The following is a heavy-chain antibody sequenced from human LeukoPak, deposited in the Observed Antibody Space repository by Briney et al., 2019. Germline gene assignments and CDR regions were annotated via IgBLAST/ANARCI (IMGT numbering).Heavy chain of an antibody. D-gene: IGHD6-19*01. CDR1: GFTFSSFS. J-gene: IGHJ5*02. V-gene: IGHV3-15*01. Sequence: GGSLRLSSAASGFTFSSFSMSWVREAPGQGVEWFGRIKSKTDVGTTDYAAPVKGRFTISRDDSTNTMYLQMNSLKTEDTAVYYCTTDLGSGIAVAGTDWFDPWGQGTLVTVSS. CDR2: IKSKTDVGTT. CDR3: TTDLGSGIAVAGTDWFDP.